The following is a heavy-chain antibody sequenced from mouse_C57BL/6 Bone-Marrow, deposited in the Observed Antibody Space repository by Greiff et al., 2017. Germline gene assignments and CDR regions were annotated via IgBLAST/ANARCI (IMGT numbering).Heavy chain of an antibody. J-gene: IGHJ3*01. Sequence: QVQLKQPGPELVMPGASVKLSCKASGYTFTSYWMHWVKQRPGQGLEWIGEIDPSDRYTNYNQKFKGKSTLTVDKSSSTAYMQLSSLTSEDSAVYYCALYDYDEAWFAYWGQGTLVTVSA. D-gene: IGHD2-4*01. CDR1: GYTFTSYW. CDR2: IDPSDRYT. V-gene: IGHV1-69*01. CDR3: ALYDYDEAWFAY.